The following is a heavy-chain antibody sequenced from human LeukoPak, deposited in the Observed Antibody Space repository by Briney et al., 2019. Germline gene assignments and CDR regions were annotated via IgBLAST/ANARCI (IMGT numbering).Heavy chain of an antibody. CDR3: ARGITMVREGFDY. J-gene: IGHJ4*02. Sequence: ASVKVSCKASGGTFSSYAISWVRQAPGQGLEWMGGIIPIFGAANYAQKFQGRVTITADESTSTAYMELSSLRSEDTAVYYCARGITMVREGFDYWGQGTLVTVSS. CDR1: GGTFSSYA. D-gene: IGHD3-10*01. V-gene: IGHV1-69*13. CDR2: IIPIFGAA.